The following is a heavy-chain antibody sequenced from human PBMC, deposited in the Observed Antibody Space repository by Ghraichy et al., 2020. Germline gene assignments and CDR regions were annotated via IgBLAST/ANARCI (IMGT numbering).Heavy chain of an antibody. Sequence: GESLNISCVGSGFALSNYWMTWVRQAPGRGLECVADIKGDGSETYYVDSVKGRFTISRDNAKNSLFLQMNSLKVEDKAVEYCTSDLNWNNYWGQGTLVTVSS. CDR2: IKGDGSET. CDR3: TSDLNWNNY. CDR1: GFALSNYW. J-gene: IGHJ4*02. V-gene: IGHV3-7*02. D-gene: IGHD1/OR15-1a*01.